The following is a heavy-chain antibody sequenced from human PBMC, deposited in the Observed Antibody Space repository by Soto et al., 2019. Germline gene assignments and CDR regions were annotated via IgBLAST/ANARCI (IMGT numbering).Heavy chain of an antibody. V-gene: IGHV3-11*04. CDR1: GFTFGDYS. CDR2: ISSSGSTI. CDR3: ARGEYSSSS. J-gene: IGHJ4*02. Sequence: VGSLRLSCTASGFTFGDYSMSLFRQAPGKGLEWVSYISSSGSTIYYADSVKGRFTISRDNAKNSLYLQMNSLRAEDTAVYYCARGEYSSSSWGQGTLVTVSS. D-gene: IGHD6-6*01.